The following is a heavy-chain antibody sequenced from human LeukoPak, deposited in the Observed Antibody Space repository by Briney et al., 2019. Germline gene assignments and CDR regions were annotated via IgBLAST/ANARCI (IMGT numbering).Heavy chain of an antibody. V-gene: IGHV4-34*01. CDR3: ARGRVLWFGELANWFDP. CDR1: GGSFSVYY. Sequence: PSETLSLTCAVYGGSFSVYYWSWIRQPPGKGLEWIGEINHSGSTNYNPSLKSRVTISVDTSKNQFSLKLSSVTAADTAVYYCARGRVLWFGELANWFDPWGQGTLVTVSS. D-gene: IGHD3-10*01. CDR2: INHSGST. J-gene: IGHJ5*02.